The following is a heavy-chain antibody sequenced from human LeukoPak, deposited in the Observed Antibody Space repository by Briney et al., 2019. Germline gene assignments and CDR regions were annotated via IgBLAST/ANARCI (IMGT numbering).Heavy chain of an antibody. D-gene: IGHD3-16*01. CDR2: IRYDGSNK. J-gene: IGHJ4*02. Sequence: GGSLRLSCAASGFTFSSYEMNWVRQAPGKGLEWVAFIRYDGSNKYYADSVKGRFTISRDNSKNTLYLQMNSLRAEDTAVYYCAKGALYDYVWGSPTDWGQGTLVTVSS. CDR1: GFTFSSYE. CDR3: AKGALYDYVWGSPTD. V-gene: IGHV3-30*02.